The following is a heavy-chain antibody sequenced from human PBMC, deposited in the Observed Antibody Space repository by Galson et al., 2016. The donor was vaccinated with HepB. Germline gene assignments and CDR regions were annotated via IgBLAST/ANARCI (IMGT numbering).Heavy chain of an antibody. CDR1: GFTFTSFA. Sequence: SLRLSCAASGFTFTSFALTWVRQAPGKGLEWLSAVNARGGGGRTYYADSVRGRFTISRDNSKNTVYLEMNSLRVGDTDIYYCAIIQRIDGMDAWGQGTPVTVSS. V-gene: IGHV3-23*01. D-gene: IGHD2/OR15-2a*01. J-gene: IGHJ6*02. CDR3: AIIQRIDGMDA. CDR2: VNARGGGGRT.